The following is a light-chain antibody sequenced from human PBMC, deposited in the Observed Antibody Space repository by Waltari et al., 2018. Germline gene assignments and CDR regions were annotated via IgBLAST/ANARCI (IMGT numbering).Light chain of an antibody. V-gene: IGLV2-23*02. CDR2: EVT. J-gene: IGLJ1*01. CDR3: CSYAGLGIYV. Sequence: QSGLTQPASVSGSPGQSITISCTGTSSDVGNYNLVSWYQQYPGKAPKLMVYEVTKQTSGVSDRCAGAKSGNTASLTIYGLQSEDEADYYCCSYAGLGIYVFGTGTKVTVL. CDR1: SSDVGNYNL.